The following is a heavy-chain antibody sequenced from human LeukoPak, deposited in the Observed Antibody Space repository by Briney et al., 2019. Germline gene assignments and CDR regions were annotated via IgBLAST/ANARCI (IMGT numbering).Heavy chain of an antibody. V-gene: IGHV3-30*04. J-gene: IGHJ6*04. D-gene: IGHD2-2*01. CDR3: ARDGYCSSTSCGGVYYYYGMDV. Sequence: PGGSLRLSCAASGFTFSSYAMHWVRQAPGKGLEWVAVISYDGSNKYYADSVKGRFTISRDNSKNTLYLQTNSLRAEDTAVYYCARDGYCSSTSCGGVYYYYGMDVWGKGTTVTVSS. CDR1: GFTFSSYA. CDR2: ISYDGSNK.